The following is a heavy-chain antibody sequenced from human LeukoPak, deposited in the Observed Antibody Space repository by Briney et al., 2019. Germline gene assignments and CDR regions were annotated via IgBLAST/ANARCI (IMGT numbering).Heavy chain of an antibody. CDR1: GYTFTSYD. Sequence: ASVKLSCKASGYTFTSYDINWVRQAPGQGLECMGWMNPDSGNTGYAQRFQGRVTMTGDSSRSTAYMELSSLTSEDTAVYYCTRTLVRGVFGMDAWGQGTTVTVS. D-gene: IGHD3-10*01. V-gene: IGHV1-8*01. J-gene: IGHJ6*02. CDR3: TRTLVRGVFGMDA. CDR2: MNPDSGNT.